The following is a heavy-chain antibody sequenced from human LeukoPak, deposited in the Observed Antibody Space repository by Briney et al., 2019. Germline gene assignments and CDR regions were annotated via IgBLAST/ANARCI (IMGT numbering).Heavy chain of an antibody. CDR2: INRDGSST. CDR1: GFTFSIYW. J-gene: IGHJ6*02. V-gene: IGHV3-74*01. CDR3: ARGGGLDV. Sequence: GGSLRLSCAASGFTFSIYWMHWVRQAPGKGLVWVSHINRDGSSTTHADSVKGRFTISRDNAKNTLYLQMNNLRAEDTAVYFCARGGGLDVWGQGATVTVSS. D-gene: IGHD3-16*01.